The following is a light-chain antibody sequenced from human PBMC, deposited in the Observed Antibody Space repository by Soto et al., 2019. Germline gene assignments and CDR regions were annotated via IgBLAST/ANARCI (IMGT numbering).Light chain of an antibody. Sequence: EIVMTQSPATLSVSPGERVTLSCRASESVTTNLAWYQQKPGQAPRLVIYGASLRATGIPARFSASGSGTEFTLTVNSLQSEDVAVYYCQQYNTWPSLTFGQGTRVEI. CDR1: ESVTTN. J-gene: IGKJ1*01. V-gene: IGKV3-15*01. CDR2: GAS. CDR3: QQYNTWPSLT.